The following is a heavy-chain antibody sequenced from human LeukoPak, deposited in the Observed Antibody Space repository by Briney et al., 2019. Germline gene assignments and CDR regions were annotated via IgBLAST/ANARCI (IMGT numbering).Heavy chain of an antibody. J-gene: IGHJ4*02. CDR1: GGSISSGGYY. V-gene: IGHV3-11*04. D-gene: IGHD7-27*01. Sequence: LSLTCTVSGGSISSGGYYWSWIRQHPGKGLEWVSYISSSGSTIYYADSVKGRFTISRDNAKNSLYLQMNSLRAEDTAVYYCARVNWGSDYFDYWGQGTLVTVSS. CDR2: ISSSGSTI. CDR3: ARVNWGSDYFDY.